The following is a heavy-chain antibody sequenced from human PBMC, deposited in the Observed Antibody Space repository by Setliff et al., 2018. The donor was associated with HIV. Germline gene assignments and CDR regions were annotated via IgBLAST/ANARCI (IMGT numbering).Heavy chain of an antibody. D-gene: IGHD6-19*01. Sequence: SETLSLTCTVSGGSTNSGGYYWSWIRQHPGKGLEWIGNIYYSGSTYYNTSLKSRVTISVDTSKNQFSLKLSSVTAADTAVYYCARDGIAVAGTGWYFDLWGRGTLVTVSS. V-gene: IGHV4-31*03. CDR2: IYYSGST. J-gene: IGHJ2*01. CDR3: ARDGIAVAGTGWYFDL. CDR1: GGSTNSGGYY.